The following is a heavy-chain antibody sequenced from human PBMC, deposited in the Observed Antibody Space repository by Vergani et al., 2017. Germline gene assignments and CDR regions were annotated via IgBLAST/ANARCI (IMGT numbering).Heavy chain of an antibody. D-gene: IGHD3-3*01. V-gene: IGHV4-34*01. CDR1: GGSFSGYY. Sequence: QVQLQQWGAGLLKPSETLSLTCAVYGGSFSGYYWSWIRQPPGKGLEWIGEINHSGSTNYNPSLKSRVTISVDTSKNQFSLKLSSVTAADTAVYYFARGHLWFWNGYYPGDYCMVVWGKGATVTVSS. J-gene: IGHJ6*03. CDR2: INHSGST. CDR3: ARGHLWFWNGYYPGDYCMVV.